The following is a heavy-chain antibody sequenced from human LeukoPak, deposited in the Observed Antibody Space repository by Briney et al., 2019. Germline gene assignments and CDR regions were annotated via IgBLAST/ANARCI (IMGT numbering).Heavy chain of an antibody. Sequence: GGSLRLSCVVSQFTFSTCAVSWVRQAPGKRLEWVSSISSSGAYIYYADSMEGRFTISRDNAEHSVHLQMNSLRAEDTAIYYCATSPTGRYQELYFDYWGQGTLVTVSS. CDR2: ISSSGAYI. J-gene: IGHJ4*02. CDR3: ATSPTGRYQELYFDY. V-gene: IGHV3-21*01. D-gene: IGHD1-7*01. CDR1: QFTFSTCA.